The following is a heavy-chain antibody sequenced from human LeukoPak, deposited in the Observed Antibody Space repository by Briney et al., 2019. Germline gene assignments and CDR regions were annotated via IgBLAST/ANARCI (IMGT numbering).Heavy chain of an antibody. D-gene: IGHD3-3*01. CDR3: ARAYHVTIFGVEYYYYMDV. CDR2: INHSGST. CDR1: GGSFSGYY. V-gene: IGHV4-34*01. Sequence: PSETLSLTCAVYGGSFSGYYWSWIRQPPGKGLEWIGEINHSGSTNYNPSLKSRVTISVDTSKNQFSLKLSSVTAADTAVYYCARAYHVTIFGVEYYYYMDVWGKGTTVTVSS. J-gene: IGHJ6*03.